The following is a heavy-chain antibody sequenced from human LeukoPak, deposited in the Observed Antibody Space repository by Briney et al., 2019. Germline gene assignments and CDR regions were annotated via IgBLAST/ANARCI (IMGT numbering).Heavy chain of an antibody. Sequence: SVKVSCKASGGTFSSYAISWVRQAPGQGLEWMGGIIPIFGTANYAQKFQGRVTITADKSTSTAYMGLSSLRSEDTAVYYCASTIVVVPAAIPYYYGMDVWGKGTTVTVSS. V-gene: IGHV1-69*06. J-gene: IGHJ6*04. CDR3: ASTIVVVPAAIPYYYGMDV. CDR1: GGTFSSYA. CDR2: IIPIFGTA. D-gene: IGHD2-2*01.